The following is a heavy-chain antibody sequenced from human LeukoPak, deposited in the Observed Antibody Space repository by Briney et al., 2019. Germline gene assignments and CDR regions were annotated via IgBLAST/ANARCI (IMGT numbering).Heavy chain of an antibody. CDR1: GYSFTNYW. J-gene: IGHJ5*02. CDR2: IYPGDSDT. Sequence: GESLKISCKGSGYSFTNYWIGWLRQMPGKGLEWMGIIYPGDSDTRYSPSFQGQVTISADKSISTAYLQWSSLKASDTAMYYCARHSIAVAGYNWFDPWGQGTLVTVSS. D-gene: IGHD6-19*01. CDR3: ARHSIAVAGYNWFDP. V-gene: IGHV5-51*01.